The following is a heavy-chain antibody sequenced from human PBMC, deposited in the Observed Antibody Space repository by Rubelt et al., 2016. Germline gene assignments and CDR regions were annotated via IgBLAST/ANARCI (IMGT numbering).Heavy chain of an antibody. CDR1: DGSISSSSYY. Sequence: QVQLQESGPGLVKPSQTLSLTCTVSDGSISSSSYYWGWIRQPPGKGLEWIGSIYYSGSTYYNPSIKSRVTISVDTSKNQFSLKLSSVTAADTAVYYCARHASYYDSSGYHQYYFDYWGQGTLVTVSS. CDR3: ARHASYYDSSGYHQYYFDY. V-gene: IGHV4-39*01. CDR2: IYYSGST. J-gene: IGHJ4*02. D-gene: IGHD3-22*01.